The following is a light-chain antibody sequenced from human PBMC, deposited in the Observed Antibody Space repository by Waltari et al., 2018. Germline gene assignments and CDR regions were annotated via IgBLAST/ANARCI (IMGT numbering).Light chain of an antibody. V-gene: IGLV2-11*01. CDR3: CSYVGSNIYWV. J-gene: IGLJ3*02. CDR2: DIN. CDR1: SSDVGGYNY. Sequence: QSALTQPRSVSGSPGQSVTISCTGNSSDVGGYNYVSWYQQHPDKAPKLIRFDINKRPSGVPVRFSGSKSGNTASRTSSGRQAEEEADYYCCSYVGSNIYWVFGGGTKLTVL.